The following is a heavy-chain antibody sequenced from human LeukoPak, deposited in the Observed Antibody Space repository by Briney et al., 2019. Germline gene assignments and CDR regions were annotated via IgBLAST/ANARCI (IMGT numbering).Heavy chain of an antibody. CDR3: AKDTGDGYNPHDAFDI. D-gene: IGHD5-24*01. Sequence: PGGSLRLSCAASGFTFSSYSMNWVRQAPGKGLEWVSSVSTSSIYIYYADSLKGRFTISRDNSKNTLYLQMNSLRAEDTAVYYCAKDTGDGYNPHDAFDIWGQGTMVTVSS. V-gene: IGHV3-21*01. J-gene: IGHJ3*02. CDR2: VSTSSIYI. CDR1: GFTFSSYS.